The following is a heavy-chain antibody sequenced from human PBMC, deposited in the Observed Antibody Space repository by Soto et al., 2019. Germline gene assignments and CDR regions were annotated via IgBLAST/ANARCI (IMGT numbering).Heavy chain of an antibody. CDR2: ISGSGGST. J-gene: IGHJ4*02. CDR3: AKVLSGWYFDY. D-gene: IGHD6-19*01. V-gene: IGHV3-23*01. Sequence: GGSLRLSCAASGFTFSSYAMSWVRQAPGKGLEWVSAISGSGGSTYYTVSVKGRFTISRDNSENTLYLQMDSLRAEDTAVYYCAKVLSGWYFDYWGQGTLVTVSS. CDR1: GFTFSSYA.